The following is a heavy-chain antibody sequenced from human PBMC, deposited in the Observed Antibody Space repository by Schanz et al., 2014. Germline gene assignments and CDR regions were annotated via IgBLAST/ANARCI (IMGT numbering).Heavy chain of an antibody. J-gene: IGHJ2*01. CDR2: IWHDVTKR. D-gene: IGHD2-21*01. CDR3: AKGQGGVINNWYYDP. CDR1: GFTFSNFG. V-gene: IGHV3-30*02. Sequence: VQLLESGGGLVQPGGSLRLSCAASGFTFSNFGMHWVRQAPGKGLEWVAFIWHDVTKRSYADSVKGRFTISRDNSINTLSLQMTSLRADDTAVYYWAKGQGGVINNWYYDPWGRGTLVTVSS.